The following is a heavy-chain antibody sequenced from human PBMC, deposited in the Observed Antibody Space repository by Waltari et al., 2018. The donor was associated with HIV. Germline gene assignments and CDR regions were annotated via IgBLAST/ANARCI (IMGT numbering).Heavy chain of an antibody. CDR1: GFYFAGYG. CDR3: ARLRRGYYYLDY. CDR2: INCDGGGM. J-gene: IGHJ4*02. V-gene: IGHV3-20*01. D-gene: IGHD3-22*01. Sequence: EVHLVESGGGVVRPGESLRISCAASGFYFAGYGMSWVRQAPGKGWEWVAVINCDGGGMGYADAVKGRFSISRDKAKKSLDRQMNGLRGEDTAVYHGARLRRGYYYLDYWGQGTLVSVSS.